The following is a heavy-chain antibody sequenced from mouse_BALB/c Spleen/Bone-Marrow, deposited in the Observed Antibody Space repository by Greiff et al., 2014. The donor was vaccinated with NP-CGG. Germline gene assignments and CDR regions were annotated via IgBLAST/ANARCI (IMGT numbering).Heavy chain of an antibody. CDR3: ARPTTVVATGGSFDY. CDR1: GFTFSSYG. CDR2: ISSGGSYT. Sequence: VQLKESGGDLVKPGGSRKLSCAASGFTFSSYGMSWVRQTPDKRLEWVATISSGGSYTYYPDSVKGRFTISRDNAKNTLYLQMSSLKSEDTAMYYCARPTTVVATGGSFDYWGQGTTLTVSS. V-gene: IGHV5-6*01. D-gene: IGHD1-1*01. J-gene: IGHJ2*01.